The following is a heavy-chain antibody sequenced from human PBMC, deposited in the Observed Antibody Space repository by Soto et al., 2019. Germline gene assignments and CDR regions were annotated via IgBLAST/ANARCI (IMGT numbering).Heavy chain of an antibody. V-gene: IGHV3-9*01. CDR1: GFNFNDYG. D-gene: IGHD3-10*01. Sequence: PRGSLRLSCAASGFNFNDYGMHWVRQAPGKGLEWVSSISWNSVSIGYADSVKGRFTISRDNAKNSLYLQMNTLRAEDTALYYCAKDMENGYNPYYYYGMDVWGQGTTVTVSS. CDR3: AKDMENGYNPYYYYGMDV. CDR2: ISWNSVSI. J-gene: IGHJ6*02.